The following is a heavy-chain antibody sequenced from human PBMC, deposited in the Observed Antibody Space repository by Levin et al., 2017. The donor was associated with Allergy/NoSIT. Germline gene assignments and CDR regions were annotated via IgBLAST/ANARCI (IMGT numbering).Heavy chain of an antibody. Sequence: LSLTCAASGFTFSSYAMSWVRQAPGKGLEWVSAISGSGGSTYYADSVKGRFTISRDNSKNTLYLQMNSLRAEDTAVYYCAKSRGGSSVWVLGSNYYDYGMDGWGQGTTVTVSS. D-gene: IGHD2-15*01. CDR3: AKSRGGSSVWVLGSNYYDYGMDG. J-gene: IGHJ6*02. CDR1: GFTFSSYA. V-gene: IGHV3-23*01. CDR2: ISGSGGST.